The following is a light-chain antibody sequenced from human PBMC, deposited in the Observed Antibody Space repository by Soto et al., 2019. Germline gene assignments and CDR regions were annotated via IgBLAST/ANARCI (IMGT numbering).Light chain of an antibody. CDR1: SSDVGGYNY. Sequence: QSVLTQPASVSGSPGQSITISCTGTSSDVGGYNYVSWYQHHPGKAPKLLIYDVNNRPSGVSDRFSGSKSGNTASLTISGLQTEDEADYYCAAWDDSLSGQVVFGGGTKVTVL. V-gene: IGLV2-14*01. J-gene: IGLJ2*01. CDR3: AAWDDSLSGQVV. CDR2: DVN.